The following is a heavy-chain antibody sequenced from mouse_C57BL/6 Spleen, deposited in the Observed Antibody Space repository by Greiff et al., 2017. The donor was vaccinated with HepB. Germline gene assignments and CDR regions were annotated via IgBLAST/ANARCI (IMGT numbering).Heavy chain of an antibody. CDR3: ARSVYYGSPHYAMDY. Sequence: VQLQQPGAELVMPGASVKLSCKASGYTFTSYWMHWVKQRPGQGLEWIGEIDPSDSYTNYNQKFKGKSTLTVDKSSSTAYMQLSSLTSEDSAVYYCARSVYYGSPHYAMDYWGQGTSVTVSS. J-gene: IGHJ4*01. CDR2: IDPSDSYT. CDR1: GYTFTSYW. V-gene: IGHV1-69*01. D-gene: IGHD1-1*01.